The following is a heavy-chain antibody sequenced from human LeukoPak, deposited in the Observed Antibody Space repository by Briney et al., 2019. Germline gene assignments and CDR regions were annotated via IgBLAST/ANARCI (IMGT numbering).Heavy chain of an antibody. V-gene: IGHV3-30*18. D-gene: IGHD6-19*01. CDR1: RFTFSSYG. CDR2: ISYDGSNK. J-gene: IGHJ4*02. Sequence: PGGSLRLSCAASRFTFSSYGMHWVRQAPGKGLEWVAVISYDGSNKYYADSVKGRFTISRDNSKNTLYLQMNSLRAEDTAVYYCAKSGIAVAGLDYWGQGTLVTVSS. CDR3: AKSGIAVAGLDY.